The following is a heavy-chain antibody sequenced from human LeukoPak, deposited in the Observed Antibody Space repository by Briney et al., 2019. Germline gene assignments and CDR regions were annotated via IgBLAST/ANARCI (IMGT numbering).Heavy chain of an antibody. D-gene: IGHD2-2*01. V-gene: IGHV1-69*06. CDR2: IIPIFGTA. Sequence: GASVKVSCKASGGTFSSYAISWVRQAPGQGLEWMGGIIPIFGTANYAQKFQGRVTITADKSTSTAYMELSSLRSEDTAVYYCARGPVTQLLFCFDYFDYWGQGTLVTVSS. J-gene: IGHJ4*02. CDR1: GGTFSSYA. CDR3: ARGPVTQLLFCFDYFDY.